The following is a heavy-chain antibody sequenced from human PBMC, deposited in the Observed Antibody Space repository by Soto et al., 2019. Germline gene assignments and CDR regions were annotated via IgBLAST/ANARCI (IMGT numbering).Heavy chain of an antibody. CDR2: SRDKAQGYST. V-gene: IGHV3-72*01. Sequence: GGSLRLSCAGSGFTLSDHYIDWVRQAPGKGLEWVGRSRDKAQGYSTAYAASVKGRFTISRDNAKNSLYLQMNSLRAEDTAVYYCARDQEQLVPHPYYYYYYGMDVWGQGTTVTVSS. CDR3: ARDQEQLVPHPYYYYYYGMDV. D-gene: IGHD6-6*01. CDR1: GFTLSDHY. J-gene: IGHJ6*02.